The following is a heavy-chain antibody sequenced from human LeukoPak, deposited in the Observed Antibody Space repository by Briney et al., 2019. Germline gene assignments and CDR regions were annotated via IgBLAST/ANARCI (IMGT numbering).Heavy chain of an antibody. J-gene: IGHJ6*02. CDR2: IYYSGST. Sequence: SETLSLTCTVSGGSISSYYWSWIRQPPGKGLEWIGYIYYSGSTNYNPSLKSRVTISVDTSKNQFSLKLSSVTAADTAVYYCARQKPGITVAGTRIYGMDVWGQGTTVTVSS. V-gene: IGHV4-59*08. D-gene: IGHD6-19*01. CDR1: GGSISSYY. CDR3: ARQKPGITVAGTRIYGMDV.